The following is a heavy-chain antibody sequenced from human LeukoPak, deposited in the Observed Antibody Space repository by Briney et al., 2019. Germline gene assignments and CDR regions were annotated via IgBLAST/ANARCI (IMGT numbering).Heavy chain of an antibody. Sequence: PGGSLRLSCAASGFTFGSYAMSWVRQAPGKGLECVSAISGSGCSTYYAVSVKGRFTISRDNSKNTLYLQMNSSRAEDTAVYYCAKDSVATIGASDYWGQGNLVTVSS. V-gene: IGHV3-23*01. CDR2: ISGSGCST. CDR1: GFTFGSYA. D-gene: IGHD5-12*01. CDR3: AKDSVATIGASDY. J-gene: IGHJ4*02.